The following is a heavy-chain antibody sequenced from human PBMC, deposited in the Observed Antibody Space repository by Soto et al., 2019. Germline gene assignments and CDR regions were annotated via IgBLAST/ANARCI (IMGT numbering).Heavy chain of an antibody. J-gene: IGHJ4*02. CDR1: GFTFSSYA. V-gene: IGHV3-23*01. D-gene: IGHD6-19*01. Sequence: GGSLRLSCAASGFTFSSYAMSWVRQAPGKGLEWVSAISGSGGSTYYADSVKGRFTISRDNSKNTLYLQMNSLRTEDTAVYYCAKDQLIAVTGTYFDYLGQGTLVTVSS. CDR2: ISGSGGST. CDR3: AKDQLIAVTGTYFDY.